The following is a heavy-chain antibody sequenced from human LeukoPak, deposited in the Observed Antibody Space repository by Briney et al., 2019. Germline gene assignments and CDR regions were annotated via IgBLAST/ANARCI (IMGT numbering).Heavy chain of an antibody. V-gene: IGHV3-21*01. Sequence: GGSLRLSCAASGFTFSTYSMNWVRQAPGKGLEWVSSITSSSTYIYHADSVKGRFTISRDNAENSLFLQMNSLRVEDTAVYYCARDPSGDYGMDVWGQGTTVTVSS. CDR3: ARDPSGDYGMDV. CDR2: ITSSSTYI. D-gene: IGHD2-21*01. J-gene: IGHJ6*02. CDR1: GFTFSTYS.